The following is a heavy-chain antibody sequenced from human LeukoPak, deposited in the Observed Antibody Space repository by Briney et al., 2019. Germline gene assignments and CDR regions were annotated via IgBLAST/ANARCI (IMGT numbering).Heavy chain of an antibody. CDR3: ARHFPQKGGGITMVRGVRQPRGAFDI. V-gene: IGHV4-34*01. CDR2: INHSGST. D-gene: IGHD3-10*01. Sequence: SETLSLTCAVYGGYYWSWIRQPPGQGLEWIGEINHSGSTNYNPSLKSRVTISVDTSKNQFSLRLISVTAADTAVYYCARHFPQKGGGITMVRGVRQPRGAFDIWGQGTMVTVSS. J-gene: IGHJ3*02. CDR1: GGYY.